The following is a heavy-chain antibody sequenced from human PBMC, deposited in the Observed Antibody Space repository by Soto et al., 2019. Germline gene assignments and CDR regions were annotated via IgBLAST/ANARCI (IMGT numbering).Heavy chain of an antibody. J-gene: IGHJ6*02. CDR1: GFTFSSYA. V-gene: IGHV3-30-3*01. Sequence: QVQLVESGGGVVQPGRSLRLSCAASGFTFSSYAMHWVRQAPGKGLEWVAVISYDGSNKYYADSVKGRFTISRDNSKNMLYLQMNSLRAEDTAVYYCARSNWGSTYYYYGMDVWGQGTTVTVSS. CDR3: ARSNWGSTYYYYGMDV. CDR2: ISYDGSNK. D-gene: IGHD7-27*01.